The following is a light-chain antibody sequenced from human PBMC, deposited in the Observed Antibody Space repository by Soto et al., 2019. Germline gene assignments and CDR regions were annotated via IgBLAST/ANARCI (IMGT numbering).Light chain of an antibody. CDR3: QQYNNWPFS. CDR2: GAS. Sequence: EIVMPQSPSTLSLSPGERSTLSCMASQSVSSYLAWYQQKPGQAPRLLIYGASSRATGIPDRFSGSGSGTDFTLTISGLQSEDSAIYFCQQYNNWPFSFGQGTRLEIK. J-gene: IGKJ5*01. CDR1: QSVSSY. V-gene: IGKV3D-15*01.